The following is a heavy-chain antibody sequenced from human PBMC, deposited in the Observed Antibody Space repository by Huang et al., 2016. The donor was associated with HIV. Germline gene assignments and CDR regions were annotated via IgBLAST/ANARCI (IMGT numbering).Heavy chain of an antibody. J-gene: IGHJ4*02. CDR1: EYTLTELS. D-gene: IGHD3-9*01. CDR3: ATGFDVFFDF. Sequence: QVQLVQSRAEVKKPGASVKVSCKVSEYTLTELSIHWVRQPPGKGLEWMGGFDPEIGETSDAQKVQGRVTMTEDTSTETAFMELSGLRPEDTAVYYCATGFDVFFDFWGQGTLVTVSS. V-gene: IGHV1-24*01. CDR2: FDPEIGET.